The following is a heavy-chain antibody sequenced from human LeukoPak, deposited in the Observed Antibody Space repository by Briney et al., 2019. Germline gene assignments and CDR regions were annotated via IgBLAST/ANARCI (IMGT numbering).Heavy chain of an antibody. CDR3: ARGGLLTGYYLGLK. Sequence: WASVKVSCKASGYTFTGYYMHWVRQAPGQGLEWMGWINPNSGDTNYTQKFQGRVTMTSDTSINTAYMQLSRLRSDDTAVYYCARGGLLTGYYLGLKWGQGTLVTVSS. CDR1: GYTFTGYY. J-gene: IGHJ4*02. CDR2: INPNSGDT. V-gene: IGHV1-2*02. D-gene: IGHD3-9*01.